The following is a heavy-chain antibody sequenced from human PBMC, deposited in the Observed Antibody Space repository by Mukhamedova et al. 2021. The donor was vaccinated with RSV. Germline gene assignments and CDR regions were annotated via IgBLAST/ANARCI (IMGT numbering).Heavy chain of an antibody. J-gene: IGHJ4*02. V-gene: IGHV3-48*03. Sequence: FTISRDNAKNSLYLQMNSLRAEDTAVYYCARFIVVVPAAIRSGDYWGQGTLVTVSS. D-gene: IGHD2-2*01. CDR3: ARFIVVVPAAIRSGDY.